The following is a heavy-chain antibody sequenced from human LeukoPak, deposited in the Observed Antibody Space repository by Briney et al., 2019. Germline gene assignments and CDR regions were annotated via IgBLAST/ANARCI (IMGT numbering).Heavy chain of an antibody. CDR3: ARRIAVAGIDY. J-gene: IGHJ4*02. V-gene: IGHV4-39*01. Sequence: KPSETLSLTCTVSGGSISSSSYYWGWIRQPPGKGLEWIGSIYYSGSTYYNPSLKSRVTISVDTSKNQFSLKLSSVTAADTAVYYCARRIAVAGIDYWGQGTLVTVSS. CDR2: IYYSGST. CDR1: GGSISSSSYY. D-gene: IGHD6-19*01.